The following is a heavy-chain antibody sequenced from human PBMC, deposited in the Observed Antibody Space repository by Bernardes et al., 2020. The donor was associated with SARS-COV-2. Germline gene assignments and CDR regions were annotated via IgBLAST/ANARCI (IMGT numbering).Heavy chain of an antibody. V-gene: IGHV3-48*02. D-gene: IGHD3-10*01. Sequence: GGSLRLSCAVTGFDFFDYRMNWVRHVRGEGLKWIAYISEDSSVTHYADSVKGRFTISRDNGEDSLYLQMNSLRDEDTAVYYCAKGHMVRGLTIGKFDYWGQGTLVTVSS. CDR3: AKGHMVRGLTIGKFDY. CDR2: ISEDSSVT. J-gene: IGHJ4*02. CDR1: GFDFFDYR.